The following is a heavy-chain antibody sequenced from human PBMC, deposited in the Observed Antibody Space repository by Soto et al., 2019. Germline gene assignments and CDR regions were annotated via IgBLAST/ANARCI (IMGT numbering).Heavy chain of an antibody. CDR1: DGSFSDYY. J-gene: IGHJ6*03. CDR2: INHSGST. V-gene: IGHV4-34*01. CDR3: ARGKFGFSYYYHYYLDV. Sequence: QVQLHQWGAGLLKPSETLSLTCAVYDGSFSDYYWTWIRQSPGKGLEWIGEINHSGSTSYKSSLKSRVTISIDTSKNQFSLKLTSVTASDTAVYYCARGKFGFSYYYHYYLDVWGKGTTVTVSS. D-gene: IGHD2-21*01.